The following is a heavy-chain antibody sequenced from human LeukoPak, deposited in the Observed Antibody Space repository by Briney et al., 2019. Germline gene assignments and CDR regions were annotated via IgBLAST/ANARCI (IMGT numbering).Heavy chain of an antibody. CDR1: GFTFSSYS. Sequence: PGGSLRLSCAASGFTFSSYSMNWVRQAPGKGLEWVSSISSSSSYIYYADSVKGRFTISRDNAKNSLYLQMNSLRAEDTAVYYCARESFCGGDCYSGSTLGYWGQGTLVTVSS. D-gene: IGHD2-21*02. CDR3: ARESFCGGDCYSGSTLGY. J-gene: IGHJ4*02. CDR2: ISSSSSYI. V-gene: IGHV3-21*01.